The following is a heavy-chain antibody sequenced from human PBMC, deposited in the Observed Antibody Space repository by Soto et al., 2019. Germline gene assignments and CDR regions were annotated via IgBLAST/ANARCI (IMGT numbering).Heavy chain of an antibody. J-gene: IGHJ5*02. CDR3: ARGEPVAGTPWFDP. CDR1: GFTFRNYA. V-gene: IGHV3-30-3*01. CDR2: VSDDGNNK. D-gene: IGHD6-19*01. Sequence: QVQLVESGGGVVQPGRSLRLSCAASGFTFRNYAIQWVRQAPGQGLAWVALVSDDGNNKYYADSVKGRFTITRDNSRDTLYGEMNSLRPGDTAVYYCARGEPVAGTPWFDPWGQGTLVTVSS.